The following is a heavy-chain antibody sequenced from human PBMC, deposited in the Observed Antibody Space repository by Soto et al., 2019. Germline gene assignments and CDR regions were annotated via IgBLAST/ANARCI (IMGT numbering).Heavy chain of an antibody. D-gene: IGHD2-2*02. Sequence: QVQLVESGGGVVQPGTSLRLSCAASGFTFSTYTMHWVRQAPGKGLDLVALISYGCDIENHADSVKGRCTISRDNSKNTVSMHIRSLRAEDTAVYYCARGGFCGGTTCYTNCHYGLDVWGQATTVTVTS. CDR2: ISYGCDIE. CDR3: ARGGFCGGTTCYTNCHYGLDV. V-gene: IGHV3-30-3*01. J-gene: IGHJ6*01. CDR1: GFTFSTYT.